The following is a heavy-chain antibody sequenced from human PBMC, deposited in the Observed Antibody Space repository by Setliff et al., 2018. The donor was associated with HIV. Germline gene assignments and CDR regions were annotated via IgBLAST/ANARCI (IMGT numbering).Heavy chain of an antibody. CDR1: GNTFSSHY. CDR3: ASKGGSGNYPDSDAFDI. CDR2: INPSGDIT. J-gene: IGHJ3*02. V-gene: IGHV1-46*01. D-gene: IGHD3-10*01. Sequence: ASVKVSCKASGNTFSSHYMHWVRQAPGKGLEWMGLINPSGDITSYAEKFQGRVTMTRDTSTSTVYMALRSLRSEDTAIYYCASKGGSGNYPDSDAFDIWGQGTLVTVSS.